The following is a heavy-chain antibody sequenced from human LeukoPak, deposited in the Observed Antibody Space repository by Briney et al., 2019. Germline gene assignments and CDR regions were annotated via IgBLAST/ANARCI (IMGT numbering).Heavy chain of an antibody. V-gene: IGHV3-23*01. Sequence: GGSLRLSCAASGFTFSSYAMSWVRQAPGKGLEWVSAISGSGGSTYYADSVKGRFTISRDNSKNTLYPQMNSLRAEDTAVYYCARDIHTVTSGREYWGQGTLVTVSS. CDR2: ISGSGGST. CDR1: GFTFSSYA. J-gene: IGHJ4*02. D-gene: IGHD4-17*01. CDR3: ARDIHTVTSGREY.